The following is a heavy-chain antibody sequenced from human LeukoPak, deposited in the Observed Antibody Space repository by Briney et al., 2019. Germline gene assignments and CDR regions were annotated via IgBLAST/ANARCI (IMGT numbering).Heavy chain of an antibody. J-gene: IGHJ6*04. CDR2: ISSSRSYT. Sequence: PGGSLRLSCAASGFTFSDYYMSWVRQAPGKGGEGGSYISSSRSYTKYADSVKGRFTISRENAKTSLYLQMNSLRAEDTAVYYCARSLIVANPLDVWGKGTTVTVSS. D-gene: IGHD5-12*01. V-gene: IGHV3-11*06. CDR3: ARSLIVANPLDV. CDR1: GFTFSDYY.